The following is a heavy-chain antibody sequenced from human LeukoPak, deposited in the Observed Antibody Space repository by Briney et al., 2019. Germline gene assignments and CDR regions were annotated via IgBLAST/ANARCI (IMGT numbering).Heavy chain of an antibody. Sequence: PGGSLRLSCAASGFTFSSYAINWVRQAPGKGLEWVSGISSDGGVAHYADSVKGRFTISRDNSKNTVYLQMNSLRVEDTAKYYCAKEPYYDFWSGGYYFDYWGQGTLVTVSS. CDR3: AKEPYYDFWSGGYYFDY. CDR2: ISSDGGVA. CDR1: GFTFSSYA. V-gene: IGHV3-23*01. D-gene: IGHD3-3*01. J-gene: IGHJ4*02.